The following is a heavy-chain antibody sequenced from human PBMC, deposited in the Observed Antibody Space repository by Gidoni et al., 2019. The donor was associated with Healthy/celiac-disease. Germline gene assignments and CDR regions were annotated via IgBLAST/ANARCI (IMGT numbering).Heavy chain of an antibody. Sequence: EVQLVESGGGLVKPGGSLLLSCAASGFTFSSYSMNWVRQAPGKGLEWVSSISSSSSYIYYADSVKGRFTISRDNAKNSLYLQMNSLRAEDTAVYYCARATVTRAPFDYWGQGTLVTVSS. D-gene: IGHD4-17*01. CDR1: GFTFSSYS. J-gene: IGHJ4*02. CDR2: ISSSSSYI. CDR3: ARATVTRAPFDY. V-gene: IGHV3-21*01.